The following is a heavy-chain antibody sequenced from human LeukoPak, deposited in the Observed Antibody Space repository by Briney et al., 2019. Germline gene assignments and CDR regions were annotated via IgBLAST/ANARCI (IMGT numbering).Heavy chain of an antibody. CDR2: IYSGGST. CDR3: ARDEHFSPSLVY. J-gene: IGHJ4*02. D-gene: IGHD3-3*02. CDR1: GFTVSSNY. Sequence: GGSLRLSCAASGFTVSSNYMSCVRQAPGKGLEWVSVIYSGGSTYYADSVKGRFTISRDNSKNTLYLQMNSLRAEDTAVYYCARDEHFSPSLVYWGQGTLVTVSS. V-gene: IGHV3-53*01.